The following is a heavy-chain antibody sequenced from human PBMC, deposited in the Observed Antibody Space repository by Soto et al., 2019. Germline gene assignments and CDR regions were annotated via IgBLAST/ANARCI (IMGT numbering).Heavy chain of an antibody. D-gene: IGHD5-18*01. Sequence: PGESLKISCKGSGYSFTSYWIGWVRQMPGKGLEWMGIIHPGDSDTRYSPSFQGQVTISADKSISTAYLQWSSLKASDTAMYYCAGSRGYSYGTYWYYGMDVWGQGTTVTVSS. CDR1: GYSFTSYW. V-gene: IGHV5-51*01. CDR3: AGSRGYSYGTYWYYGMDV. J-gene: IGHJ6*02. CDR2: IHPGDSDT.